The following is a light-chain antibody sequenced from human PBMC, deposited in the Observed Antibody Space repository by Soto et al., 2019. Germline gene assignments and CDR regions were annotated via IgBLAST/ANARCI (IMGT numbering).Light chain of an antibody. V-gene: IGKV1-5*01. J-gene: IGKJ2*01. CDR1: HNIGSW. Sequence: DIQMTQSPSTLSASVGDRVTITCRASHNIGSWLAWYQQKPGKAPNLLIYGASSLQSGVPSRFSGSGFGTEFTLTLSSLQPADFSTYHCQQYDSYPYTVGQGTKLEI. CDR3: QQYDSYPYT. CDR2: GAS.